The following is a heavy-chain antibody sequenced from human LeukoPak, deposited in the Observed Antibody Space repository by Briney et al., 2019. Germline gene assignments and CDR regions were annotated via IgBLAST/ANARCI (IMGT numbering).Heavy chain of an antibody. D-gene: IGHD6-19*01. CDR3: AKSSGYYYFDY. CDR1: GYTFTSYY. CDR2: INPSGGST. Sequence: ASVKVSCKASGYTFTSYYMHWVRQAPGQGLEWMGIINPSGGSTSYAQKFQGRVTTTRDTSTSTVYMELSSLRSEDTAVYYCAKSSGYYYFDYWGQGTLVTVSS. V-gene: IGHV1-46*01. J-gene: IGHJ4*02.